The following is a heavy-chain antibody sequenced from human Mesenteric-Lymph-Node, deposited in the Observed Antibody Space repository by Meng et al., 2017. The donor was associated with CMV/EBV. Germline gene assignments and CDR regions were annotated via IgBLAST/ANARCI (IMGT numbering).Heavy chain of an antibody. V-gene: IGHV3-53*01. J-gene: IGHJ6*02. Sequence: GESLKISCAASGFTVSSNYMTWVRQAPGKGLEWVSVIYSGGSTYYADSVKGRFTISRDNAKNSLYLQMNSLRAEDTAVFYCARDRTIVGASYGMDVWGQGTTVTVSS. CDR2: IYSGGST. D-gene: IGHD1-26*01. CDR1: GFTVSSNY. CDR3: ARDRTIVGASYGMDV.